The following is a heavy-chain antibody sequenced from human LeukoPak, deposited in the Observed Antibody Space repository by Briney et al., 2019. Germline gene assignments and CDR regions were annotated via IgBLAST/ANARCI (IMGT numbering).Heavy chain of an antibody. D-gene: IGHD3-10*01. CDR3: ARDYYDSGSYPDY. CDR2: ISAYNGNT. CDR1: GYTFTTYG. Sequence: GASVKVSCKASGYTFTTYGITWVRQAPGQGLEWMGWISAYNGNTKYAQKLRDGVTMTTDTSTSTAYMDLRSLRSDDTAVYYCARDYYDSGSYPDYWGQGPLVTVSS. V-gene: IGHV1-18*01. J-gene: IGHJ4*02.